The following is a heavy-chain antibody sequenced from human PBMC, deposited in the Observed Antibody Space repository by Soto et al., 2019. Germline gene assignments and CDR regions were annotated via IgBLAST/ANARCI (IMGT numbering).Heavy chain of an antibody. CDR1: GDSVGSSTYY. V-gene: IGHV4-61*03. Sequence: QVQVQESGPGLVKPSETLSLTCTVSGDSVGSSTYYWSWIRQPPGKGLEWIGNIFYSGSASYSPSLKSRVTLSVDTSKRHFSLTLISVTAADTAVYYCVRCHGGYWGQGTLVIVSS. J-gene: IGHJ4*02. CDR3: VRCHGGY. CDR2: IFYSGSA.